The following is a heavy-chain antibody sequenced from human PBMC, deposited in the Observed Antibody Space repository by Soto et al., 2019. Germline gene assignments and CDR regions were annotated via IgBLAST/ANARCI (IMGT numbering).Heavy chain of an antibody. V-gene: IGHV5-51*01. CDR1: GYSFTSYW. CDR3: ARTDSYYDILTGYPQDDAVDI. Sequence: GESLKISCKDSGYSFTSYWIGWVRQMPGKGLEWMGIIYPGDSDTRYSPSFQGQVTISADKSISTAYLQWSSLKASDTAMYYCARTDSYYDILTGYPQDDAVDIWGQGTMVTVSS. J-gene: IGHJ3*02. CDR2: IYPGDSDT. D-gene: IGHD3-9*01.